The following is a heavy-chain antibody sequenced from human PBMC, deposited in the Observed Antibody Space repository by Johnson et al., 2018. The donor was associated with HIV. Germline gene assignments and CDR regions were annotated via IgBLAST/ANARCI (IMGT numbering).Heavy chain of an antibody. CDR1: GFPFRDSA. CDR3: ANLGDYSGNNGFDI. V-gene: IGHV3-30*18. D-gene: IGHD4-23*01. Sequence: QVQLVESGGGVVQPGRSQRLSCAASGFPFRDSAMHWVRQAPGKGMEWVAVISYDGSNKYYAESVKGRFTISRDNSKNAMYLQMNSLRTEDTAVYYCANLGDYSGNNGFDIWGQGTMVTVSS. J-gene: IGHJ3*02. CDR2: ISYDGSNK.